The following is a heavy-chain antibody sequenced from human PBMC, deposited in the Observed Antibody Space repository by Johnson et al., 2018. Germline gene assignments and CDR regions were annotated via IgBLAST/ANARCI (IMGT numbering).Heavy chain of an antibody. CDR3: ARDRAAVAGIGYFQY. D-gene: IGHD6-19*01. Sequence: VQLVQSGGGLVQXGGSXRLXCAASGFTFSSYAMHWVRQAPGKGLEYVSGISGDGMRTFYAESGKCRFTIARDNSKNTLYLQMCSLRTEDMAVYFCARDRAAVAGIGYFQYWGQGTLVTVSS. CDR2: ISGDGMRT. V-gene: IGHV3-64*07. J-gene: IGHJ1*01. CDR1: GFTFSSYA.